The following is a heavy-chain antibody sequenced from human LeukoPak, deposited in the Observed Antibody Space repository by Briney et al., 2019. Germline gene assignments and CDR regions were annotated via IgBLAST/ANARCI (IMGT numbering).Heavy chain of an antibody. CDR2: ISWDGGST. D-gene: IGHD6-19*01. Sequence: GGSLRLSCAASGFTFDDYSMHWVRQAPGKGLKWVSFISWDGGSTAYADSVKGRFTISRDNSKNSLYLQMNSLRTDDTALYYCAKDLSTSGWILDGWGQGTLVTVSS. CDR3: AKDLSTSGWILDG. V-gene: IGHV3-43*01. CDR1: GFTFDDYS. J-gene: IGHJ4*02.